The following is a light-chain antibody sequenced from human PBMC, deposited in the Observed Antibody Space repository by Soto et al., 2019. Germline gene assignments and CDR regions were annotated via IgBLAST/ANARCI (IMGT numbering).Light chain of an antibody. J-gene: IGKJ3*01. CDR3: QQYNNWIFT. CDR1: QSVSSN. V-gene: IGKV3-15*01. Sequence: EIVMTQSPATLSVSPGERATLSCRASQSVSSNLAWYQQKPGQAPRLLIYGASTGATGIPARFSGSGSGTEFTLTISSLQSEDFAVYYCQQYNNWIFTFGPGTKVDIK. CDR2: GAS.